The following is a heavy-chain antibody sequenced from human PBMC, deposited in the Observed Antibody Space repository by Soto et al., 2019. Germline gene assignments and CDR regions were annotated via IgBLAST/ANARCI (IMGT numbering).Heavy chain of an antibody. Sequence: QVQLVQSGAEVKKPGSSVKVSCTASRGTFSRYAFIWVRQAPGQGREWMGGIIPIFGAPKYAQKFQGRVTITADESTRTVYMELSSLRSDDTAVYYCARGETGSGWSRENWYDSWGQGTQVTVSS. CDR1: RGTFSRYA. J-gene: IGHJ5*01. V-gene: IGHV1-69*01. CDR3: ARGETGSGWSRENWYDS. CDR2: IIPIFGAP. D-gene: IGHD6-19*01.